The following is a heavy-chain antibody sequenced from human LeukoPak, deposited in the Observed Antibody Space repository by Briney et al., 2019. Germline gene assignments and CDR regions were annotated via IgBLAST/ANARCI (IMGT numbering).Heavy chain of an antibody. D-gene: IGHD3-10*01. CDR1: DDSISDYY. CDR3: ARVQGGSGSYYTHAV. V-gene: IGHV4-59*01. Sequence: SETLSLTCTVSDDSISDYYRGWIRQPPGKGLEWIGYFHNSGTSTYNPSLKSRVTISADTSKNQFSLKLNSLTTADTAVYYCARVQGGSGSYYTHAVWGQGTLVTVSS. J-gene: IGHJ4*02. CDR2: FHNSGTS.